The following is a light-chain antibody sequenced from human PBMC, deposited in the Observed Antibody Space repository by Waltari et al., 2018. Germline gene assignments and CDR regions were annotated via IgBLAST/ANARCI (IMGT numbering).Light chain of an antibody. CDR3: QQYTRSVWT. V-gene: IGKV3-20*01. J-gene: IGKJ1*01. Sequence: EVVLTQSPGILSLSPGERATLSCRASQSVSSSYLAWYQQKPGQAPRLLIYGASNRATCIPDRFSGSGSGTDFTLTISRLEPEDFAVYYCQQYTRSVWTFGQGTKVEI. CDR1: QSVSSSY. CDR2: GAS.